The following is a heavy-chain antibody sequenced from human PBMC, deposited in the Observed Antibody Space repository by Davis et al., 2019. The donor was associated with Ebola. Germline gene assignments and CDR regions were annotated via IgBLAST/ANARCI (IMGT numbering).Heavy chain of an antibody. CDR3: ARGIVNFDWLSNYYYYYGMDV. CDR2: MNPNSGNT. J-gene: IGHJ6*02. CDR1: GYTFTSYD. D-gene: IGHD3-9*01. V-gene: IGHV1-8*01. Sequence: AASVKVSCKASGYTFTSYDFNWVRQATGQGLEWMGWMNPNSGNTGYAQKFQGRVTMTRNTSISTAYMELSSLRSEDTAVYYCARGIVNFDWLSNYYYYYGMDVWGQGTTVTVSS.